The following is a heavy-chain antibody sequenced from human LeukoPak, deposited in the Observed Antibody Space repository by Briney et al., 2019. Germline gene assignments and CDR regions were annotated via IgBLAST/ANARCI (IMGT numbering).Heavy chain of an antibody. D-gene: IGHD6-13*01. CDR1: GGSFSGYY. J-gene: IGHJ5*02. CDR2: INHSGST. CDR3: AGGGYSSSYNWFDP. Sequence: KPSETLSLTCAVYGGSFSGYYWSWIRQPPGKGLEWIGEINHSGSTNYNPSLKSRVTISVDTSKNQFSLKLSSVTAADTAVYYCAGGGYSSSYNWFDPWGQGTLATVSS. V-gene: IGHV4-34*01.